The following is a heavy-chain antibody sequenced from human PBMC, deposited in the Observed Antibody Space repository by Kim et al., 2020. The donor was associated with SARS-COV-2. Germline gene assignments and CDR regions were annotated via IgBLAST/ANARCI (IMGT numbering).Heavy chain of an antibody. Sequence: NYNPSLRSRVTLAVDTSKIQFSLRLSSVTAADTAVYYCARRAAGVDWWGQGTPVTVSS. CDR3: ARRAAGVDW. V-gene: IGHV4-34*01. J-gene: IGHJ4*02.